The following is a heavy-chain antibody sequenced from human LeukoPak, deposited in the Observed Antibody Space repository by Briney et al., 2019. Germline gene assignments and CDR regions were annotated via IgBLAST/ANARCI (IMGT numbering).Heavy chain of an antibody. CDR3: GRHRSGSGTYFIDY. D-gene: IGHD3-10*01. Sequence: GGSLRLSCVVSGFTFSSYSMIWVRQAPGKGLQWVANMKKDGSETKYVESVKGRFTISRDNAKNSLYLQMNSLRAEDSAVYYCGRHRSGSGTYFIDYWGQGTLVSVSS. CDR2: MKKDGSET. V-gene: IGHV3-7*01. J-gene: IGHJ4*02. CDR1: GFTFSSYS.